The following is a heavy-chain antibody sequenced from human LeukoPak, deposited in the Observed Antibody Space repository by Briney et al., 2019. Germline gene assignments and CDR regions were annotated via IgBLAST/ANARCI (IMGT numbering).Heavy chain of an antibody. Sequence: GGSLRLSCAASGFTFSSYAMSWVRQAPGKGLEWVSAISGSGGSTYYADSVKGRFTISRDNSKNTLYLQMNSLRAEDTAVYYCAKDLIGSNWNDEGYWGQGTLVTVSS. V-gene: IGHV3-23*01. CDR3: AKDLIGSNWNDEGY. J-gene: IGHJ4*02. CDR2: ISGSGGST. CDR1: GFTFSSYA. D-gene: IGHD1-1*01.